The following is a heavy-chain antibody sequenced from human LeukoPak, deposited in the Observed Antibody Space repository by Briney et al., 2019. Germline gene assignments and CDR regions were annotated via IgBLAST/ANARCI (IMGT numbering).Heavy chain of an antibody. CDR3: ARDYYGSGSYSYYFDY. Sequence: PSQTLSLTCTVSGGSISSGSYYWSWIRQPAGKGLEWIGRIYTSGSTNYNPSLKSRVTISVDTSKNQFSLNLSSVTAADTAVYYCARDYYGSGSYSYYFDYWGQGTLVTVSS. J-gene: IGHJ4*02. D-gene: IGHD3-10*01. CDR1: GGSISSGSYY. V-gene: IGHV4-61*02. CDR2: IYTSGST.